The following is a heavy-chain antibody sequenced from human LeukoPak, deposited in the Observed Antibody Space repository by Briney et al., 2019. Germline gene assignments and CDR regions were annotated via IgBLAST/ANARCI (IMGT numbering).Heavy chain of an antibody. V-gene: IGHV4-39*01. CDR2: IYYSGNT. Sequence: PSETLSLTCIVSGGSISTSAYYWGWIRQPPGEGLQWIGSIYYSGNTYYNSSLKSRVTISVDTSTSQFSLKLSSVTAADTAVYYCARLTGWFGEYRDWGQGTLVTVSS. J-gene: IGHJ4*02. D-gene: IGHD3-10*01. CDR3: ARLTGWFGEYRD. CDR1: GGSISTSAYY.